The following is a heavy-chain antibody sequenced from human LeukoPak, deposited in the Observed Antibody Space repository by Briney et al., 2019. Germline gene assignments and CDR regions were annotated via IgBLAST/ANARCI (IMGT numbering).Heavy chain of an antibody. CDR3: AKGTPYYYGSGSYPSPFDY. CDR1: GFTFSSYA. Sequence: GGSLRLSCAASGFTFSSYAMSWVRQAPGKGLEWVSAISGSGGSTYYADFVKGRFTISRDNSKNTLYLQMNSLRAEDTAVYYCAKGTPYYYGSGSYPSPFDYWGQGTLVTVSS. CDR2: ISGSGGST. V-gene: IGHV3-23*01. D-gene: IGHD3-10*01. J-gene: IGHJ4*02.